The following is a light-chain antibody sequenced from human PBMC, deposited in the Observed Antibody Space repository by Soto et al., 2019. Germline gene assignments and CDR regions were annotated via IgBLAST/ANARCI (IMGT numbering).Light chain of an antibody. Sequence: EIVMTQSPATLSVSPGERATLSCRASQSLTNNLAWNQQKPGQAPRLLIYGAFTRATGIPARFSGSGSGTEFTLTISSLQSEDFAVYYCQQYSNWPYTFGQGTKLDMK. V-gene: IGKV3-15*01. J-gene: IGKJ2*01. CDR1: QSLTNN. CDR2: GAF. CDR3: QQYSNWPYT.